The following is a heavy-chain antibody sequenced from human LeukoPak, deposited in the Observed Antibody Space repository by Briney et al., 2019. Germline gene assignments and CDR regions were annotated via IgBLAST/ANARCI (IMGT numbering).Heavy chain of an antibody. D-gene: IGHD6-13*01. CDR1: GYSFTNYW. CDR2: LYPGDSDT. Sequence: GESLKISCKASGYSFTNYWIGRVRQMPGKGLEWMGILYPGDSDTRYSPSFRGQVTISADKSISTAYLQWSSLEASDTAMYYCAKQAGYSSSWAADDAFDIWGQGTMVTVSS. CDR3: AKQAGYSSSWAADDAFDI. J-gene: IGHJ3*02. V-gene: IGHV5-51*01.